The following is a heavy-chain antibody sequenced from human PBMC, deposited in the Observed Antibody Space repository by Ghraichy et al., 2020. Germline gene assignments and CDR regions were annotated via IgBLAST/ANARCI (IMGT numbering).Heavy chain of an antibody. D-gene: IGHD4-17*01. CDR3: ARTVLTVTTVGYYYGMDV. J-gene: IGHJ6*02. V-gene: IGHV2-26*01. Sequence: SGPTLVKPTETLTLTCTVSGFSLSNARMGVSWIRQPPGKALEWLAHIFSNDEKSYSTSLKSRLTISKDTSKSQVVLTMTNMDPVDTATYYCARTVLTVTTVGYYYGMDVWGQGTTVTVSS. CDR2: IFSNDEK. CDR1: GFSLSNARMG.